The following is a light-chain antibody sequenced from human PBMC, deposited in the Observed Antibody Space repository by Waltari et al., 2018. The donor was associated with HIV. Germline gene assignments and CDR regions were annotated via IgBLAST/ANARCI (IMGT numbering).Light chain of an antibody. CDR1: SGSIASNY. CDR3: QSYDSSKGDWV. Sequence: NFMLTQPPSVSESPGKTVTISCTRSSGSIASNYVQWYQQRPGSAPTTVIYEDNPRPSGVPVRFSGSFDSSSNSASLTISGLTTEDEADFYCQSYDSSKGDWVFGGGTKLTVL. J-gene: IGLJ3*02. CDR2: EDN. V-gene: IGLV6-57*03.